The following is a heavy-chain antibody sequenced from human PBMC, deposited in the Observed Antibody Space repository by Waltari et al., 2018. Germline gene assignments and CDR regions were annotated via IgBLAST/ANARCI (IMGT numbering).Heavy chain of an antibody. J-gene: IGHJ4*02. CDR2: INPNNGGT. V-gene: IGHV1-2*02. CDR1: GYTFTGFY. D-gene: IGHD6-19*01. Sequence: QVQLVQSGAEVKKPGASVKVSCKASGYTFTGFYINWVRQAPGQGLEWMGGINPNNGGTNYAQNFRGRVTMTTDTSINTVYMELMSLRSDDTAVYYCARDEERWLVKFDYWGPGPLVTVSS. CDR3: ARDEERWLVKFDY.